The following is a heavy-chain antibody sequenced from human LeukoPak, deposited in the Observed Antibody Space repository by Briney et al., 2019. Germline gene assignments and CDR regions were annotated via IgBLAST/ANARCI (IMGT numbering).Heavy chain of an antibody. J-gene: IGHJ5*02. CDR3: IRDFRSADL. Sequence: GRSLRLSCVASGFTFSNYWMHWVRQPPGKGLVWVSRIYVDGRTTNYADSVKGRFTISRDNAKNTVYLEMNSLSVEDTATYYCIRDFRSADLWGQGTLVTVTS. V-gene: IGHV3-74*01. CDR1: GFTFSNYW. CDR2: IYVDGRTT.